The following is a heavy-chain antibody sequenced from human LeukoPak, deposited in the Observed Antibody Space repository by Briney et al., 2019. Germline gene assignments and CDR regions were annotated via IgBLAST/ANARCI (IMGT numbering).Heavy chain of an antibody. D-gene: IGHD4-23*01. CDR1: GGSIGSSSYY. CDR3: ARGVTTVVPN. J-gene: IGHJ4*02. Sequence: SETLSLTCTVSGGSIGSSSYYWGWIRQPPGEGLEWIGNIYYSGSTYYNPSLKSRVTISVDTSKNQFSLKLSSVTAADTAVYYCARGVTTVVPNWGQGTLVTVSS. CDR2: IYYSGST. V-gene: IGHV4-39*07.